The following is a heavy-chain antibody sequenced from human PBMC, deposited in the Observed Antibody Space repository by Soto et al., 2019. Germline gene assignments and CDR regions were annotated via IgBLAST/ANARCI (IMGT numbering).Heavy chain of an antibody. V-gene: IGHV1-69*13. D-gene: IGHD3-10*01. J-gene: IGHJ6*02. CDR3: ARDPKFMDLDGMDV. CDR2: IIPIFGTA. CDR1: GYTFTSYG. Sequence: GASVKVSCKASGYTFTSYGISWVRQAPGQGLEWMGWIIPIFGTANYAQKFQGRVTITADESTSTAYMELSSLRSEDTAVYYCARDPKFMDLDGMDVWGQGTTVTVSS.